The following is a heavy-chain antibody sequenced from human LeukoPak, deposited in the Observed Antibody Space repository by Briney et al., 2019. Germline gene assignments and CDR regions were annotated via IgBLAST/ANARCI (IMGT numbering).Heavy chain of an antibody. D-gene: IGHD6-6*01. CDR1: GFTFSNYG. CDR2: IRYDGSNK. Sequence: GGSLRLSCGASGFTFSNYGMLWVRQAPGKGLEWVAFIRYDGSNKLYADSVKGRFTISRDNSKNTLYLQMNSLRAEDTAVYYCARDLLSSVKVLDYWGQGTLVTVSS. CDR3: ARDLLSSVKVLDY. V-gene: IGHV3-30*02. J-gene: IGHJ4*02.